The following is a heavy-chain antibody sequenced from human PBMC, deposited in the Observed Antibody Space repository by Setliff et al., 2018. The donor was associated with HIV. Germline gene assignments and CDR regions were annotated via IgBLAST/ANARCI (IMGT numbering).Heavy chain of an antibody. J-gene: IGHJ2*01. Sequence: GASVKVSCKSSGYTFTAYYIHWVRQARGQGLEWMGWINPDSGATKYAEKFEGRVSLTRDTSINTVYMELSSLRSDDTAVYYCARRDRSGFYYWYFDLWGRGTLVTVSS. CDR1: GYTFTAYY. CDR3: ARRDRSGFYYWYFDL. CDR2: INPDSGAT. D-gene: IGHD3-22*01. V-gene: IGHV1-2*02.